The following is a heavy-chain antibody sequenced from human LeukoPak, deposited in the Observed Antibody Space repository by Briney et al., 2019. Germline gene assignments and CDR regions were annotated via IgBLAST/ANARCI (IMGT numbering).Heavy chain of an antibody. D-gene: IGHD2/OR15-2a*01. CDR3: VRVHGLILYGFDY. Sequence: PSETLSLTCAVYGGSFSGYYWSWIRQPPGKGLEWIGEINHSGSTNYNPSLKSRVTISVDTSKNQFSLKLSSVTAADTAVYYCVRVHGLILYGFDYWGQGTLVTVSS. CDR1: GGSFSGYY. CDR2: INHSGST. J-gene: IGHJ4*02. V-gene: IGHV4-34*01.